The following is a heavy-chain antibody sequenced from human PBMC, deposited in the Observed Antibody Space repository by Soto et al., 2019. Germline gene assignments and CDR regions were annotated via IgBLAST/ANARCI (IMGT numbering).Heavy chain of an antibody. Sequence: GGSLRLSCAASGFTFDDYAMHWVRQAPGKGLEWVSGISWNSGSIGYADSVKGRFTISRDNAKNSLYLQMNSLRAEDTALYYCAKVRTRYSSSSTAFDIWGQGTMVTVSS. J-gene: IGHJ3*02. CDR2: ISWNSGSI. CDR3: AKVRTRYSSSSTAFDI. D-gene: IGHD6-13*01. CDR1: GFTFDDYA. V-gene: IGHV3-9*01.